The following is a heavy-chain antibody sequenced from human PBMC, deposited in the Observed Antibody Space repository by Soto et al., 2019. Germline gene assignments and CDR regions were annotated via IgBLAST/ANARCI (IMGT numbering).Heavy chain of an antibody. D-gene: IGHD6-6*01. J-gene: IGHJ4*02. CDR1: GYSFTSYW. V-gene: IGHV5-51*01. CDR2: IYPGDSDT. CDR3: ARHEYSSASGDY. Sequence: GESLKISCKGSGYSFTSYWIGCVRQLPGKGLEWMGIIYPGDSDTRYRPSFQGQVSIYADKSISTAYLQWSSLKASDTAMHYCARHEYSSASGDYWGQGTLVTVS.